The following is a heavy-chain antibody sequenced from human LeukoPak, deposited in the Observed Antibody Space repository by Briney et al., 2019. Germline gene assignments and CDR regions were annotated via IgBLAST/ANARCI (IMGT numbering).Heavy chain of an antibody. J-gene: IGHJ4*02. CDR3: ARGLVIAVTGWGQWELPPAGHDS. CDR1: GGSISSSHW. Sequence: SETLSLTCAVSGGSISSSHWWSWVRQPPGKGLEGIADIYHRGITNYNPSLKSRVTISIDKSKNQFSLKLSSMTAADTAVYYCARGLVIAVTGWGQWELPPAGHDSWGQGTLVTVST. V-gene: IGHV4-4*02. D-gene: IGHD1-26*01. CDR2: IYHRGIT.